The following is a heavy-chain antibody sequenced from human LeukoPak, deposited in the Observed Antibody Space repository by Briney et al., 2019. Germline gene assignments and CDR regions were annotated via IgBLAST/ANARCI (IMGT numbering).Heavy chain of an antibody. CDR2: IIPIFGTA. CDR1: GGTFSSYA. D-gene: IGHD3-3*01. CDR3: ARGPNTYYDFWSGYYPDFDY. J-gene: IGHJ4*02. Sequence: GASVKVSCKASGGTFSSYAISWVRQAPGQGLEWIGGIIPIFGTANYAQKFQGRVTITADESTSTAYMELSSLRSEDTAVYYCARGPNTYYDFWSGYYPDFDYWGQGTPVTVSS. V-gene: IGHV1-69*13.